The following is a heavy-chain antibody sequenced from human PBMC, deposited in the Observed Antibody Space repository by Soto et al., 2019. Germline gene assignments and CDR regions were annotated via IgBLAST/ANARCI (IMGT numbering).Heavy chain of an antibody. J-gene: IGHJ6*02. V-gene: IGHV3-33*01. CDR1: GFTFSSYG. CDR3: ARCLDYYDSSGYNYYYYGMDV. D-gene: IGHD3-22*01. CDR2: IWYDGSNK. Sequence: QVQLVESGGGVVQPGRSLRLSCAASGFTFSSYGMHWVRQAPGKGLEWVAVIWYDGSNKYYADSVKGRFTISRDNSKNTLYLQMNSLRAEDTAVYYCARCLDYYDSSGYNYYYYGMDVWGQGTTVTVSS.